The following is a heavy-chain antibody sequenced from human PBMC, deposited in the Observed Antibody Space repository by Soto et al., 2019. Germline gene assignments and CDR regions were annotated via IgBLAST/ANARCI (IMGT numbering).Heavy chain of an antibody. D-gene: IGHD2-15*01. CDR3: ARDRGLGYCSGGSCYPNDY. Sequence: ASVKVSCKASGYTFTSYGISWVRQAPGQGLEWMGWISAYNGNTNYAQKLQGRVTTTTDTSTSTAYMELRSLRSDDTAVYYCARDRGLGYCSGGSCYPNDYWGQGTLVTVSS. V-gene: IGHV1-18*01. CDR1: GYTFTSYG. J-gene: IGHJ4*02. CDR2: ISAYNGNT.